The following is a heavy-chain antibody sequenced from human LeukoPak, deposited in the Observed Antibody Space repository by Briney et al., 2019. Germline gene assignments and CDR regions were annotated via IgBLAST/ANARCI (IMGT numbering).Heavy chain of an antibody. J-gene: IGHJ1*01. CDR1: GFTFSSYA. CDR3: AGAESGYSTYAPGPEYFQH. CDR2: ISGSGGST. D-gene: IGHD3-3*01. V-gene: IGHV3-23*01. Sequence: GGSLRLSCAASGFTFSSYAMSWVRQAPGKGLEWVSAISGSGGSTYYADSVKGRFTISRDNSKNTLYLQMNSLRAEDTAVYYCAGAESGYSTYAPGPEYFQHWGQGTLVTVSS.